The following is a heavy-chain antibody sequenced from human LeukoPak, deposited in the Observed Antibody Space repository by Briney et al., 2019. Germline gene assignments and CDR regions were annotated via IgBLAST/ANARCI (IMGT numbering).Heavy chain of an antibody. V-gene: IGHV3-53*01. J-gene: IGHJ4*02. CDR3: ARAAYSSGPDY. D-gene: IGHD6-19*01. CDR1: GFTVSSNY. CDR2: IYSGGST. Sequence: GGSLRLSCAASGFTVSSNYMSWVRQAPGKGLEWVSVIYSGGSTYYADSVKGRFTISRDNSKNTLYLQMNSLRGDDTAVYYCARAAYSSGPDYWGQGTLVTVSP.